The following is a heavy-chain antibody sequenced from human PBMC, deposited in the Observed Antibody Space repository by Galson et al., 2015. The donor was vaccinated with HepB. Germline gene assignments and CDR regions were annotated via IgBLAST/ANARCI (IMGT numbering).Heavy chain of an antibody. J-gene: IGHJ4*02. CDR2: IKSKTDGGTT. CDR3: TPALVVDWTGDY. Sequence: SLRLSCAASGFTFSNAWMNWVRQAPGKGLEWVGRIKSKTDGGTTDYAAPVKGRFTISRDDSKNTLYLQMNSLKTEDTAVYYCTPALVVDWTGDYWGQGTLVTVSS. V-gene: IGHV3-15*07. D-gene: IGHD3-9*01. CDR1: GFTFSNAW.